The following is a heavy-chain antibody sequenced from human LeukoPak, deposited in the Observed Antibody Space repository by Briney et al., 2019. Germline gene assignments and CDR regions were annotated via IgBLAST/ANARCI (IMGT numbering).Heavy chain of an antibody. CDR2: IIPILGIA. CDR1: GGTFSSYA. D-gene: IGHD2-15*01. J-gene: IGHJ4*02. CDR3: ARGYCSGGSCQADY. Sequence: SVKVSCKASGGTFSSYAISWVRQAPGQGLEWMGRIIPILGIANYAQKFQGRVTITADKSTSTAYMELSSLRSEDTAVYYCARGYCSGGSCQADYWGQGTLVTVSS. V-gene: IGHV1-69*04.